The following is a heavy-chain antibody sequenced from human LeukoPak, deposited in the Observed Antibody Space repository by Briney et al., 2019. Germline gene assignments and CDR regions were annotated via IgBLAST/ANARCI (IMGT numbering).Heavy chain of an antibody. CDR3: ASEVPYMDV. CDR2: VKQDGSEK. Sequence: GGSLRLSCAASGFTFGTYWMSWVRQAPGKGLEWVANVKQDGSEKYYVDSVKGRFTISRDNAKNSLYLQMNSLRVEDTAVYYCASEVPYMDVWGKGTTVTVSS. J-gene: IGHJ6*03. D-gene: IGHD4/OR15-4a*01. CDR1: GFTFGTYW. V-gene: IGHV3-7*01.